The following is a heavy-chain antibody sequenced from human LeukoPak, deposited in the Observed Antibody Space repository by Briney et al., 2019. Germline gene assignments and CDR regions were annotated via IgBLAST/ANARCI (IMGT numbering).Heavy chain of an antibody. V-gene: IGHV5-51*01. J-gene: IGHJ4*02. D-gene: IGHD5-12*01. CDR1: GYSFTSYW. CDR3: ARQGVYSGYDPYYFDY. Sequence: GESLKISCKGSGYSFTSYWIGWVRQMPGKGLEWMGIIYPGDSDTRYSPSFQGQVTISADKSISTAYLQWSSLKASDTAMYYCARQGVYSGYDPYYFDYWGQGTLVTVSS. CDR2: IYPGDSDT.